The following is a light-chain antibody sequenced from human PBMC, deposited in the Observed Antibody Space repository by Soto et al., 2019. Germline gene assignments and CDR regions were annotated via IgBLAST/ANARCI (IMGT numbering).Light chain of an antibody. CDR2: NDN. Sequence: QSVLTQPPSASATPGQRVTISCSGSSSNIGSRTVNWYQQLPGSAPKLLVYNDNQRPSGVPDRFSGSKSGTSASLAISGLQSEDEADYYCAAWDDSLSGLVFGGGTKVTVL. CDR1: SSNIGSRT. CDR3: AAWDDSLSGLV. J-gene: IGLJ3*02. V-gene: IGLV1-44*01.